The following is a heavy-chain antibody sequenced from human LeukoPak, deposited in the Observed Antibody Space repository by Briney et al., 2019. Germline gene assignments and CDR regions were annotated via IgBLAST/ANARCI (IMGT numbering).Heavy chain of an antibody. CDR2: ISSSSSYI. CDR1: GFTFSSYS. J-gene: IGHJ4*02. CDR3: ARDSGFSSPYFDY. D-gene: IGHD6-13*01. V-gene: IGHV3-21*01. Sequence: KPGGSLRLSCAASGFTFSSYSMNWVRQAPGKGLEWVSSISSSSSYIYYADSVKGRFTISRDNAKNSLYLQMNSLRAEDTAVYYCARDSGFSSPYFDYWGQGTLVTVSS.